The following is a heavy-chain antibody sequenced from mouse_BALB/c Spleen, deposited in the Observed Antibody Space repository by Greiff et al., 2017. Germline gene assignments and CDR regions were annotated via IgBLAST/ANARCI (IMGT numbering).Heavy chain of an antibody. CDR2: ISYSGST. CDR3: ARSGGGITTAWNY. V-gene: IGHV3-8*02. J-gene: IGHJ4*01. Sequence: EVKLVESGPSLVKPSQTLSLTCSVTGDSITSGYWNWIRKFPGNKLEYMGYISYSGSTYYNPSLKSRISITRDTSKNQYYLQLNSVTTEDTATYYCARSGGGITTAWNYWGQGTSVTVSS. CDR1: GDSITSGY. D-gene: IGHD1-2*01.